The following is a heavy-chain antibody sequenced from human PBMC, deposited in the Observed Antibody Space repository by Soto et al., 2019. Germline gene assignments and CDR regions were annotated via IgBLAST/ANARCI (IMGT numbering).Heavy chain of an antibody. Sequence: PSETLSLTCAVSGGSFRGFYWTWIRQSPGKGLEWLGDINHVGITNYNPSLKSRVSIPVDTSKSQFSLKLSSVTAADTAVYYCARDRSTYGGGGTGEVKENWFDPWGQGALVTVSS. CDR2: INHVGIT. J-gene: IGHJ5*02. CDR1: GGSFRGFY. V-gene: IGHV4-34*01. CDR3: ARDRSTYGGGGTGEVKENWFDP. D-gene: IGHD2-8*01.